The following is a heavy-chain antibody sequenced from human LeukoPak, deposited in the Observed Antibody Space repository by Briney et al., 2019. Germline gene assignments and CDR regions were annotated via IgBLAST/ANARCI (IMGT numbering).Heavy chain of an antibody. J-gene: IGHJ5*02. CDR1: GGSISSTGYY. CDR3: ARRVRCSGDSCYLDNWFDP. CDR2: IYYSGST. D-gene: IGHD2-15*01. Sequence: SETLSLTCTVSGGSISSTGYYWGWIRQPPGKGLEWIGNIYYSGSTHYNPSLKSRVTISVDTSKNQFSLKLSSVTAADTAVFYCARRVRCSGDSCYLDNWFDPWGPGTLVTVSS. V-gene: IGHV4-39*01.